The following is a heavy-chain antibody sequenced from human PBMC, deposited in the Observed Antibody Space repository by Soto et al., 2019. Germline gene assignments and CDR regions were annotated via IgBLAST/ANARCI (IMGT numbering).Heavy chain of an antibody. V-gene: IGHV3-49*04. CDR3: TRVVVVPAAIESYYGMDV. CDR1: GFTFGDYA. D-gene: IGHD2-2*02. J-gene: IGHJ6*02. CDR2: IRSKAYGGTT. Sequence: EVQLLESGGGLVQPGRSLRLSCTASGFTFGDYAMSWVRQAPGKGLEWVGFIRSKAYGGTTEYAASVKGRFTISRDDSKSIAYLQMNSLKTEDTAVYYCTRVVVVPAAIESYYGMDVWGQGTTVTVSS.